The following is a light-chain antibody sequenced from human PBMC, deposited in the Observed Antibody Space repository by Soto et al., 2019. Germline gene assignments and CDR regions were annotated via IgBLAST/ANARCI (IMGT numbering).Light chain of an antibody. V-gene: IGKV3-20*01. J-gene: IGKJ1*01. Sequence: EIVMTQYPATLSVSPGERATLSCRASQSVSSNLAWYQQKPGQAPRLLIYGASNRATGIPDRFSGSGSGTDFTLTISRLEPEDFAVYCCQQYGSSGTFGQGTKVDIK. CDR3: QQYGSSGT. CDR1: QSVSSN. CDR2: GAS.